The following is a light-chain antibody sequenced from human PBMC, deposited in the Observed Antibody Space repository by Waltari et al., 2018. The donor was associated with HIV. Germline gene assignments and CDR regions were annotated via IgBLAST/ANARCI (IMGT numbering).Light chain of an antibody. CDR3: QHYGRSPGYT. Sequence: EIVLTQSPGTLSLSPGERATHSCRASQSISSNYLAWYQQKPGQAPRLLIYGASSRATGIPDRFSGSGSGTDFTLTISRLEPEDFSVYYCQHYGRSPGYTFGQGTKLQIK. J-gene: IGKJ2*01. V-gene: IGKV3-20*01. CDR1: QSISSNY. CDR2: GAS.